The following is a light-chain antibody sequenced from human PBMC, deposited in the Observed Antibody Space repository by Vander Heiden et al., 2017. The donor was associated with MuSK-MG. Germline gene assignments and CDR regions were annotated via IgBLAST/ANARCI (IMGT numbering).Light chain of an antibody. Sequence: DIQMTQSPSSLSASVGDRVTITCRASQGISNSLAWYQQHPVKAPKLLLYAASRLESGVPSRLTGTGSRTDYTLTIRSLQPEDFATYYCHLDDSNAPTFGGWIRVGMK. J-gene: IGKJ4*01. CDR3: HLDDSNAPT. CDR2: AAS. CDR1: QGISNS. V-gene: IGKV1-NL1*01.